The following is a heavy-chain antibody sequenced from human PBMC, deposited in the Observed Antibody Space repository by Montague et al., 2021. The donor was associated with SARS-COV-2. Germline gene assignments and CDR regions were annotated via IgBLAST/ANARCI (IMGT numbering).Heavy chain of an antibody. V-gene: IGHV6-1*01. CDR1: GDSVSSNRAA. CDR2: AYYRSKWYN. J-gene: IGHJ6*02. CDR3: ALSLSYGYYYYGMDV. Sequence: CAISGDSVSSNRAAWNWIRQSPSRGLEWLGRAYYRSKWYNDYAVSVKSRITINPDTSKNQFSLQLNSVTPEDTAVYYCALSLSYGYYYYGMDVWSQGTTVTVSS. D-gene: IGHD3-16*01.